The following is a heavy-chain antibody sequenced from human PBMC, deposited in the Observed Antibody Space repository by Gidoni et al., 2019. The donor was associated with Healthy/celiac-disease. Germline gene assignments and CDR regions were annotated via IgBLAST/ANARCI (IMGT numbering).Heavy chain of an antibody. CDR3: ARGVWLSYYYMDV. CDR1: GGSFRGYY. J-gene: IGHJ6*03. CDR2: INHSGST. V-gene: IGHV4-34*01. D-gene: IGHD5-12*01. Sequence: QVQLQQWGAGLLKPSETLSLTCAVYGGSFRGYYWSWIRQPPGKGLEWIGEINHSGSTNYNPSLKSRVTISVATSKNQFSLKLSSVTAADTAVYYCARGVWLSYYYMDVWGKGTTVTVSS.